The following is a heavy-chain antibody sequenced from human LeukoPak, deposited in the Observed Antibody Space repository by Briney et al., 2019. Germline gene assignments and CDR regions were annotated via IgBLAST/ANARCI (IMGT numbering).Heavy chain of an antibody. CDR3: ASVGPTAGGSYWYFDL. CDR2: IRYDGSNK. J-gene: IGHJ2*01. D-gene: IGHD2-2*01. Sequence: PGGSLRLSCAASGFTFSSYGMHWVRQAPGKGPEWVAFIRYDGSNKYYADSVKGRFTVSRDNARNSLYLQMNSLRAEDTAVYYCASVGPTAGGSYWYFDLWGRGTLVTVSS. V-gene: IGHV3-30*02. CDR1: GFTFSSYG.